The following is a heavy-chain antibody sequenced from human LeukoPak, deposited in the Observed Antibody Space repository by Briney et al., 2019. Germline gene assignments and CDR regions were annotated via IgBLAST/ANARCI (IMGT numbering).Heavy chain of an antibody. CDR1: GFTFNNYN. CDR2: ISSSGTYI. J-gene: IGHJ6*03. V-gene: IGHV3-21*01. D-gene: IGHD3-10*01. Sequence: GGSLRLSCAASGFTFNNYNMNWVRQAPGKGLEWVSSISSSGTYIYYADSVKGRFTISRDDAKNSLSLQMNSLRAEDTAVYYCARSGIKMVRGVIIKSPYHMDVWGKGTTVTVSS. CDR3: ARSGIKMVRGVIIKSPYHMDV.